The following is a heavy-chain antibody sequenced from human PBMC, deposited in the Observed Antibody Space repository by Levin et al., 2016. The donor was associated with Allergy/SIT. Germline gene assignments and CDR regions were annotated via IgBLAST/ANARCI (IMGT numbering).Heavy chain of an antibody. Sequence: SVKVSCKASGFTLKDSGVQWVRQVRGQSLEWIGWIVGGNGNTHYAQKFQTRVSITRDMSTNTAYMDLYDLSPEDTAMYYCSFAPGYKYDFWGQGTQVTVSS. CDR3: SFAPGYKYDF. V-gene: IGHV1-58*01. CDR1: GFTLKDSG. CDR2: IVGGNGNT. J-gene: IGHJ4*02. D-gene: IGHD3/OR15-3a*01.